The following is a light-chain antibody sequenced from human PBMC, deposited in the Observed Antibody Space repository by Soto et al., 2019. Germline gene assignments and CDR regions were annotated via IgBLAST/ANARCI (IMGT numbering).Light chain of an antibody. CDR3: QTWGTGFQV. Sequence: HPVLTQSPSASASLGASVKLTCTLSSEYRTYSIAWHQQQPGKGPRYLMKINTDGSHNRGDGIPDRFSGSISGAERYLTISNVQSDDEADYYCQTWGTGFQVFGGGTKLTVL. CDR1: SEYRTYS. CDR2: INTDGSH. J-gene: IGLJ2*01. V-gene: IGLV4-69*01.